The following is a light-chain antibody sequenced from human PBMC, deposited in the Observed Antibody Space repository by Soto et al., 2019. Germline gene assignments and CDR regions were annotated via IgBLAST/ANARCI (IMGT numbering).Light chain of an antibody. J-gene: IGKJ5*01. CDR2: WAS. CDR1: QRKLYSSNNKNY. V-gene: IGKV4-1*01. CDR3: HLWHSAPSIA. Sequence: QRKLYSSNNKNYLAWYQQKPRQPPKMLISWASTRESGVPDRFSGSVSGTNCTLTFVCRLAVDVAAYFCHLWHSAPSIAFGRGTRLEIK.